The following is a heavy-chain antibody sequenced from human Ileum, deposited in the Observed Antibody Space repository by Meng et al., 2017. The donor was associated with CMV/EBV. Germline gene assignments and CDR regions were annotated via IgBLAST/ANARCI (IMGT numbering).Heavy chain of an antibody. J-gene: IGHJ6*03. CDR3: ARSNPMPTVTAVGESNYYYSMDV. CDR2: INEYGSEK. CDR1: GFTFSSYW. Sequence: GGSLRLSCTPSGFTFSSYWMSWVRQAPGKGLEWVANINEYGSEKYDVDSVKGRFTISRDFAKNLLYLQLSRLSAEDTAVYYCARSNPMPTVTAVGESNYYYSMDVWGQGTTVTVSS. D-gene: IGHD4-11*01. V-gene: IGHV3-7*01.